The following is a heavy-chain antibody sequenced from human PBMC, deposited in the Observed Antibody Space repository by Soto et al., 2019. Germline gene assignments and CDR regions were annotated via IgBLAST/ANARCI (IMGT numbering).Heavy chain of an antibody. CDR2: IIPIFGTA. CDR3: ARDVPGKQGGMDV. V-gene: IGHV1-69*01. D-gene: IGHD3-10*02. CDR1: GGTFSSYA. Sequence: QVQLVQSGAEVKKPGSSVKVSCKASGGTFSSYAISWVRQAPGQGLEWMGGIIPIFGTANYAQKFQGRATITADESTSPAYMELSILRSEDTAVYYCARDVPGKQGGMDVWGQGTTVTVSS. J-gene: IGHJ6*02.